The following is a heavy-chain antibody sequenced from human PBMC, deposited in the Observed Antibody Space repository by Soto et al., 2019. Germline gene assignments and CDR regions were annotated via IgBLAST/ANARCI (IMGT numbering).Heavy chain of an antibody. CDR1: GYTFTSYD. Sequence: ASVKVSCKASGYTFTSYDINWVRQATGQGLEWMGWMNPNSGNTGYAQKFQGRVTMTRNTSISTAYMELSSLRSEDTAVYYCATLGYCSGGSCYNTDPFYYWGQGSLVTVSS. J-gene: IGHJ4*02. V-gene: IGHV1-8*01. CDR2: MNPNSGNT. CDR3: ATLGYCSGGSCYNTDPFYY. D-gene: IGHD2-15*01.